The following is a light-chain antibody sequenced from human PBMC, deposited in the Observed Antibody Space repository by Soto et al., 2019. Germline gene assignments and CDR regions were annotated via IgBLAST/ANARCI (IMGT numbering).Light chain of an antibody. V-gene: IGKV3-15*01. J-gene: IGKJ5*01. CDR2: GAS. CDR1: QSVAIS. CDR3: QQYNNWPPIT. Sequence: VMTQSPATLSVSPGERAALSCRASQSVAISLAWYQQKPGQAPRLLIDGASTRATGVPARFSGSGSGTEFTLTISSLQSEDFAVYYCQQYNNWPPITFGQGTRLEIK.